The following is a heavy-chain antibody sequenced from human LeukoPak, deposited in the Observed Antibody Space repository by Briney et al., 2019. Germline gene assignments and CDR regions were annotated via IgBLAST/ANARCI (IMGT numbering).Heavy chain of an antibody. CDR1: GYTFTGYY. J-gene: IGHJ6*03. D-gene: IGHD2-2*01. CDR3: ARAMGNIVVVPAATYYYYYYMDV. CDR2: INPNSGGT. V-gene: IGHV1-2*02. Sequence: ASVKVSCKASGYTFTGYYMHWVRQAPGQGLEWMGWINPNSGGTNYAQKFQGRVTMTRDTSISTAYMELSRPRSDDTAVYYCARAMGNIVVVPAATYYYYYYMDVWGKGTTVTVSS.